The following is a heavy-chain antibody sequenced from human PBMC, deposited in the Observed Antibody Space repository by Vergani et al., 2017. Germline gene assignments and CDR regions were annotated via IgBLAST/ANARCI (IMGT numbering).Heavy chain of an antibody. J-gene: IGHJ4*02. CDR2: IHPADSDT. D-gene: IGHD3-22*01. CDR3: ARLYGRDSSGSKYFDY. V-gene: IGHV5-51*01. Sequence: EVQLVQSGAEVKKPGESLQISCQISGYSFTNYWIGWVRQMPGNGLEWRGIIHPADSDTRYSPSFQGQVTISVDKSISTAYLQRSSLRASDSAMYYCARLYGRDSSGSKYFDYWGQGTLVTVSS. CDR1: GYSFTNYW.